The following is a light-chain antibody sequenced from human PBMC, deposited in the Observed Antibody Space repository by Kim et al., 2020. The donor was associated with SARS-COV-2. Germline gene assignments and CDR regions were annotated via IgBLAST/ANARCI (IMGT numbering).Light chain of an antibody. CDR3: QQYYRDPPT. Sequence: ASRGARVTLACRASDSVGSYLAWYPQKPGKAPNLLVYAASTLQTGFPSRFSGSGSGTIFTLTISCLQSEDFASYFCQQYYRDPPTFGPGTKVDI. CDR2: AAS. CDR1: DSVGSY. J-gene: IGKJ3*01. V-gene: IGKV1-8*01.